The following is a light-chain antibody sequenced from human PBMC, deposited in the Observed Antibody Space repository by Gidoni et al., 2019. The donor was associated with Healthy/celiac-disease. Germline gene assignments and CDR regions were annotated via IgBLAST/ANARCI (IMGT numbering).Light chain of an antibody. CDR3: QQYDNLRKT. CDR1: QDISNY. CDR2: DAS. V-gene: IGKV1-33*01. Sequence: DIQMTQSPSSLSASVGDRVTITCQASQDISNYLNWYQQKPGKAPKLLIYDASNLETGVPSRFSGSGSGTDFTFTISSLQPEDIATYYCQQYDNLRKTFXXXTKLEIK. J-gene: IGKJ2*01.